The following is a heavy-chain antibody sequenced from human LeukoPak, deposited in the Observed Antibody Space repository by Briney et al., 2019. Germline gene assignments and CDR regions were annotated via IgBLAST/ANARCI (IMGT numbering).Heavy chain of an antibody. J-gene: IGHJ3*02. V-gene: IGHV5-51*01. CDR1: GYTFTSYW. Sequence: GESLKISCKGSGYTFTSYWIAWVRQLPGKGLEWMGIIYPGDPDTGYSPSFQGQVTISADKSISTAYLQWSSLKASDTAMYYCAGQDIVVVTTATRAFDIWGQGTMVTVSS. CDR2: IYPGDPDT. CDR3: AGQDIVVVTTATRAFDI. D-gene: IGHD2-15*01.